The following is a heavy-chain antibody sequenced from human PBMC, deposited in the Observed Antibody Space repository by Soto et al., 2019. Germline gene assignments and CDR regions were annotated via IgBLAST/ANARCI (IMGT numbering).Heavy chain of an antibody. V-gene: IGHV1-58*01. CDR3: AAGEAGDSSRSYPRDD. Sequence: SVKVSCKASGFTFTSSAVQWVRQARGQRLEWIGWIVVGSGNTNYAQKFQERVTITRDMSTSTAYMELSSLRSEDTAVYYCAAGEAGDSSRSYPRDDWGPGTLVTVAS. CDR2: IVVGSGNT. J-gene: IGHJ4*02. CDR1: GFTFTSSA. D-gene: IGHD3-22*01.